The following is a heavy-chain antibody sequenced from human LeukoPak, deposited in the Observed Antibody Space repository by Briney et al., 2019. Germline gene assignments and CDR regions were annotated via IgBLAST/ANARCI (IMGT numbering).Heavy chain of an antibody. D-gene: IGHD3-16*01. CDR3: ATGSHGGGDF. V-gene: IGHV1-69*13. CDR2: IIPVFGSP. J-gene: IGHJ4*02. Sequence: WASVKVSCKSSGVNFGSYDILWVRQAPGQGLEWLGAIIPVFGSPNYAQKFQDRLTIMADESTSTVYMELHSLTSNDTAVFYCATGSHGGGDFWGQGTLVIVSS. CDR1: GVNFGSYD.